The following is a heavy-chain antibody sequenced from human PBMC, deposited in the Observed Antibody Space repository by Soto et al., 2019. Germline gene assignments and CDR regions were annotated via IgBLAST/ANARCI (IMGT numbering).Heavy chain of an antibody. J-gene: IGHJ4*02. V-gene: IGHV4-59*08. CDR3: ARRWGGSLAY. D-gene: IGHD1-26*01. CDR1: GGSISSYY. Sequence: QVQLQESGPGLVKPSETLSLTCTVSGGSISSYYWSWIRQPPGKGLEWIGYIYYSGSTNYNPSLKSRVTISVDTSKNQFSLKLSSVTAADTAVYYCARRWGGSLAYWGQGTLVTVSS. CDR2: IYYSGST.